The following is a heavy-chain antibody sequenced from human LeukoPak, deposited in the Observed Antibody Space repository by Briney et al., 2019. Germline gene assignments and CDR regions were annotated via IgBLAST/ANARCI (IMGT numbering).Heavy chain of an antibody. CDR3: ARDRGMVRGVIISYYYYYMDV. CDR2: IYTSGST. V-gene: IGHV4-4*07. J-gene: IGHJ6*03. Sequence: PSETLFLTCAVYGGSFSGYYWSWIRQPAGKGLEWIGRIYTSGSTNYNPSLKSRVTMSVDTSKNQFSLKLSSVTAADTAVYYCARDRGMVRGVIISYYYYYMDVWGRGTTVTVSS. D-gene: IGHD3-10*01. CDR1: GGSFSGYY.